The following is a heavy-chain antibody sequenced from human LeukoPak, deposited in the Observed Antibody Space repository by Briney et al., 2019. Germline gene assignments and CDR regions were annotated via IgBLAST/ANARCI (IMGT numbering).Heavy chain of an antibody. CDR2: IKSKTDGGTT. J-gene: IGHJ4*02. D-gene: IGHD5-18*01. Sequence: GGSLRLSCAASGFTFSNAWMNWVRQAPGKGLEWVGRIKSKTDGGTTDYAAPVKGRFTISRDDSKNTLYLQMNGLKTEDTAVYYCTTLYTAMVDTAGYWGQGTLVTVSS. V-gene: IGHV3-15*07. CDR3: TTLYTAMVDTAGY. CDR1: GFTFSNAW.